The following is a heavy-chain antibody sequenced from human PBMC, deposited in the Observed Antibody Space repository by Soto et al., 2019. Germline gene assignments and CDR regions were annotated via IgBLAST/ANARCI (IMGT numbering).Heavy chain of an antibody. D-gene: IGHD6-13*01. CDR1: GGSISSYY. Sequence: TSETLSLTCTVSGGSISSYYWSWIRQPPGKGLEWIGYIYYSGSTNYNPSLKSRVTISVDTSKNQFSLKLSSVTAADTAVYYCARSIAAAGPGSYYYYYYMDVWGKGTTVTVS. CDR3: ARSIAAAGPGSYYYYYYMDV. V-gene: IGHV4-59*08. J-gene: IGHJ6*03. CDR2: IYYSGST.